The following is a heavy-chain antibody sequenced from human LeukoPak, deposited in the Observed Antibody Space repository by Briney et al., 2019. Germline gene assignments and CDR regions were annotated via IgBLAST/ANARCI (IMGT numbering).Heavy chain of an antibody. J-gene: IGHJ5*02. CDR2: IYYSGST. D-gene: IGHD3-22*01. CDR3: ARDLTYYYDSSGRANWFDP. Sequence: SETLSLTCTVSGGSISSYYWSWIRQPLGKGLEWIGYIYYSGSTNYNPSLKSRVTISVDTSKNQFSLKLSSVTAADTAVYYCARDLTYYYDSSGRANWFDPWGQGTLVTASS. V-gene: IGHV4-59*01. CDR1: GGSISSYY.